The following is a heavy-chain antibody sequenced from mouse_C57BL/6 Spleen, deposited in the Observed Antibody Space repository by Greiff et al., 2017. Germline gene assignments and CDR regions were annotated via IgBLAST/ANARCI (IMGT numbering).Heavy chain of an antibody. Sequence: QVQLQQSGAELVRPGASVTLSCKASGYTFTDYEMHWVKQTPVHGLEWIGAIDPETGGTAYNQKFKGKAILTADKSSSTAYMELRSLTSEDSAVYYCTRRNYYGSSHYAMDYGGQGTSVTVSS. V-gene: IGHV1-15*01. CDR2: IDPETGGT. CDR3: TRRNYYGSSHYAMDY. D-gene: IGHD1-1*01. J-gene: IGHJ4*01. CDR1: GYTFTDYE.